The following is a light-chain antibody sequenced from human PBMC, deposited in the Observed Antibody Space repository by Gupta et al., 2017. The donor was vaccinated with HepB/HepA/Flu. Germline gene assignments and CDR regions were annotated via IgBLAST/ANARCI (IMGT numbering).Light chain of an antibody. CDR1: HVISRW. CDR3: QQASSFTFT. CDR2: AAS. Sequence: DIQILQSPSPVSASVGDTVTITCRASHVISRWLAWYQQKPGKAPKPLIYAASSLHGGVPPRFGGSGSGTDFSLTISNLQPEDSATYYCQQASSFTFTFGGGTKVEIK. V-gene: IGKV1-12*01. J-gene: IGKJ4*02.